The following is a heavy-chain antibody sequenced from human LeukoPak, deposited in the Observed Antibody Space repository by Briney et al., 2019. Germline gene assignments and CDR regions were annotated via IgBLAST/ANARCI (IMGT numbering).Heavy chain of an antibody. CDR1: GFTFSNYG. D-gene: IGHD2-15*01. Sequence: GGSLRLSCAASGFTFSNYGMSWVRQAPGKGLEWVSSISNSGFGTYYADSAKGRFSISRDNSKNTLYLQLNRLRAEDTAVYYCAKDLVVVAATDDFWGQGSLVTVSS. CDR3: AKDLVVVAATDDF. V-gene: IGHV3-23*01. J-gene: IGHJ4*02. CDR2: ISNSGFGT.